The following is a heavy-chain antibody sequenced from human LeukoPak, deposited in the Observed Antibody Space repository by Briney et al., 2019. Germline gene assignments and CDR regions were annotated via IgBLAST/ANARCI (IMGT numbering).Heavy chain of an antibody. CDR2: IKYDGSYT. Sequence: PGGSLRLSCATSGFTLSLAWMHWARQAPGKGLEWVSRIKYDGSYTNYADSVKGRFTISRDNARNTLSLHMISLRAEDTAVYFCVRDGDAYNFDFWGQGVLVTVSS. J-gene: IGHJ4*02. CDR1: GFTLSLAW. CDR3: VRDGDAYNFDF. D-gene: IGHD5-24*01. V-gene: IGHV3-74*01.